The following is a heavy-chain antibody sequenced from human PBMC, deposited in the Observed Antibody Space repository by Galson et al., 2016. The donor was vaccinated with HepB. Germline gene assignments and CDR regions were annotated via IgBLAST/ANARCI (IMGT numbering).Heavy chain of an antibody. CDR1: GFTFSKYG. J-gene: IGHJ6*01. CDR2: IWYDGSSK. D-gene: IGHD1-1*01. Sequence: SLRLSCAASGFTFSKYGMHWVRQAPGKGLKWVAGIWYDGSSKNYADSVKGRFIIFRDNSRNMLYLEMNSLRAEDTAVYYCARDAQQLLRGYYYGMDVWGQGTTVTVSS. V-gene: IGHV3-33*01. CDR3: ARDAQQLLRGYYYGMDV.